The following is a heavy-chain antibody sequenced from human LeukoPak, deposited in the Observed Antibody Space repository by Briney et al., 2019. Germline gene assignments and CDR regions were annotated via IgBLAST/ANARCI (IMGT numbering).Heavy chain of an antibody. CDR3: AREAYYYDSSGYYYTFDY. V-gene: IGHV4-59*01. J-gene: IGHJ4*02. D-gene: IGHD3-22*01. Sequence: SETLSLTYTVSGGSISSYYWSWIRQPPGKGLEWIGYIYYSGSTNYNPSLKSRVTISVDTSKNQFSLKLSSVTAADTAVYYCAREAYYYDSSGYYYTFDYWGQGTLVTVSS. CDR1: GGSISSYY. CDR2: IYYSGST.